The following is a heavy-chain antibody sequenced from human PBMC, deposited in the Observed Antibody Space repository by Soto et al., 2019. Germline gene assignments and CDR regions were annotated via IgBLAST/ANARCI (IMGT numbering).Heavy chain of an antibody. CDR3: TGHSRAFQGKYGLDV. D-gene: IGHD3-10*01. CDR2: IYPGDSKT. CDR1: GYSFTHSW. J-gene: IGHJ6*02. V-gene: IGHV5-51*01. Sequence: GESLKISCKASGYSFTHSWIGWVRQMPGKGLEWMGIIYPGDSKTTYSPSFQSQVTISVDRSISTAYLQWSSLNASDSAMYYCTGHSRAFQGKYGLDVWGQGTTVTVSS.